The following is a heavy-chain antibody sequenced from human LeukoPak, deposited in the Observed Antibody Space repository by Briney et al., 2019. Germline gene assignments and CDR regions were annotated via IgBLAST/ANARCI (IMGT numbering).Heavy chain of an antibody. Sequence: SETLSLTCAVYGGSFSGYHWSWIRQPPGKGLEWIGEINHSGSTNYNPSLKSRVTISVDTSKNQFSLKLSSVTAADTAVYYCARGRAAAGAPNNQYFQHWGQGTLVTVSS. CDR3: ARGRAAAGAPNNQYFQH. D-gene: IGHD6-13*01. V-gene: IGHV4-34*01. CDR2: INHSGST. CDR1: GGSFSGYH. J-gene: IGHJ1*01.